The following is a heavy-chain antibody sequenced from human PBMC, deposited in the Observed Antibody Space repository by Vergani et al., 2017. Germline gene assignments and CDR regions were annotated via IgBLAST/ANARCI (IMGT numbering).Heavy chain of an antibody. CDR3: ARVSHYSGYDMGD. CDR2: INSDGSVM. J-gene: IGHJ4*02. Sequence: EVRLVESGGSLLQPGGSLRLSCVASGFTFSDIWMHWVRQVPGKGLEWISRINSDGSVMTYADSVEGRFTISRDNAKHTLYVLLNGLRDDDTALYYCARVSHYSGYDMGDWGQGTLVTVSS. D-gene: IGHD5-12*01. V-gene: IGHV3-74*03. CDR1: GFTFSDIW.